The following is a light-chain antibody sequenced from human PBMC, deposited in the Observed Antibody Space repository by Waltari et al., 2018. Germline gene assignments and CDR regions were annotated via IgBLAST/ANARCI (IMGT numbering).Light chain of an antibody. CDR2: AAS. J-gene: IGKJ1*01. V-gene: IGKV1-39*01. CDR1: QSISSY. CDR3: QQSYSTPPT. Sequence: DIQMTQSPSSLSASVGDSVTITCRAIQSISSYLNWYQQKPGKAPKLLLYAASSLQSGCPSRFSGSGSGTDFTLTISSLQPEDFATYYCQQSYSTPPTFGQGTKVEIK.